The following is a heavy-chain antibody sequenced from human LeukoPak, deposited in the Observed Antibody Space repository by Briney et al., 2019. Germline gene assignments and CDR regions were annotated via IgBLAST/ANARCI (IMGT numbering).Heavy chain of an antibody. CDR3: ARQSFIAGDNWNYVLNGDDALDI. CDR2: ITAYDGNT. Sequence: ASVKVSCKASGYTFSRYGITWVRQAPGQGPEYMGWITAYDGNTNFAQKFQARVTMTTDTSTNTAYMELRSLRSDDTAVYYCARQSFIAGDNWNYVLNGDDALDIWGQGTMVTVSS. CDR1: GYTFSRYG. V-gene: IGHV1-18*01. J-gene: IGHJ3*02. D-gene: IGHD1-7*01.